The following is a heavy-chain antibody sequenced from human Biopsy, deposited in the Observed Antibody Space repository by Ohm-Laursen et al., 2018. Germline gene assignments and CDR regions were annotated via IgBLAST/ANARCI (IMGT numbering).Heavy chain of an antibody. CDR2: VSGYNGVT. J-gene: IGHJ6*02. Sequence: ASVKVSCKASGYRFDNYGISWVRQASGQRPEWMGWVSGYNGVTNYARKFQGRVTMTIEKSTTTAYMELRGLRSDDTAFYYCGRDYYYNGTDIWGPGTTLTVSS. CDR3: GRDYYYNGTDI. CDR1: GYRFDNYG. V-gene: IGHV1-18*01.